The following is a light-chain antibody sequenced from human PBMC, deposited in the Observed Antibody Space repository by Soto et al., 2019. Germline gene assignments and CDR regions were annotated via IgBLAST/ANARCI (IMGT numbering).Light chain of an antibody. CDR1: QALYKSY. V-gene: IGKV3-20*01. CDR2: GAS. J-gene: IGKJ5*01. Sequence: EIVLTQSPGTLSLSPGARATLSCRASQALYKSYLAWYQQRPGQAPRLLIYGASSRATGIPDRFSGRGSGTDFTLIISRLEPEDFAVYYCQQYGDSPEFGQGTRLEIK. CDR3: QQYGDSPE.